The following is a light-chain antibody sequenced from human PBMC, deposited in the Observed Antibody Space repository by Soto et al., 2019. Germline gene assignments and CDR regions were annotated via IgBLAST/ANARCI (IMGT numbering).Light chain of an antibody. CDR2: DVS. Sequence: QSVLTQPASVSGSPGQSITISCTGTSSDVGGYNYVSWYQRHPGRAPKLMIYDVSDRPSGVSNRFSGSKSGNTASLTISGLEVEDEADYFCSSYSSSSTPYVFGTGTKLTVL. J-gene: IGLJ1*01. CDR3: SSYSSSSTPYV. V-gene: IGLV2-14*01. CDR1: SSDVGGYNY.